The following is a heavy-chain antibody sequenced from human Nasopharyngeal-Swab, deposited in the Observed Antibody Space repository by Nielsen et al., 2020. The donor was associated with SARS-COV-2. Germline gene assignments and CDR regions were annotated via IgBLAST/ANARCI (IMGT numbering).Heavy chain of an antibody. J-gene: IGHJ3*02. CDR3: ARAHVADDFWSGYYLSAFDI. V-gene: IGHV3-66*01. Sequence: GESLKISCAASGFTVSSNYMSWVRQAPGKGLEWVSVIYSGGSTYYADSVKGRFTISRDNSKNTLYLQMNSLRAEDTAVYYCARAHVADDFWSGYYLSAFDIWGQGTMVTVSS. D-gene: IGHD3-3*01. CDR1: GFTVSSNY. CDR2: IYSGGST.